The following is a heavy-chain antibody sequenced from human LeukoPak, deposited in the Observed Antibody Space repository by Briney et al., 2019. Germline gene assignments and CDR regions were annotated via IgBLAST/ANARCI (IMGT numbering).Heavy chain of an antibody. CDR2: IYYSGGT. CDR1: GGSISRYY. D-gene: IGHD3-10*01. CDR3: MRVGYGSGNPPGGFDS. J-gene: IGHJ3*02. Sequence: SETLSLTCTISGGSISRYYWTWIRQPPGKGLEWIGYIYYSGGTKYNPSLKSRVTISLDTSKNQFSLELSSVTAADTAVYYCMRVGYGSGNPPGGFDSWGQGTMVTVSS. V-gene: IGHV4-59*01.